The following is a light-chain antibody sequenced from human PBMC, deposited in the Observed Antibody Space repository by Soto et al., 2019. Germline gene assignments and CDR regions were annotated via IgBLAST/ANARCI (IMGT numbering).Light chain of an antibody. V-gene: IGKV3-15*01. CDR3: QQYHIWPSWT. CDR2: GAS. J-gene: IGKJ1*01. Sequence: EIVLTQSPATLSVSLGDSATLSCRASQSVSLSLAWFQMRPGQPPRLLIYGASTRATDIPARISGSGSGTDFTLTLSSLRSEDFAVYFCQQYHIWPSWTFGQGTKVEHK. CDR1: QSVSLS.